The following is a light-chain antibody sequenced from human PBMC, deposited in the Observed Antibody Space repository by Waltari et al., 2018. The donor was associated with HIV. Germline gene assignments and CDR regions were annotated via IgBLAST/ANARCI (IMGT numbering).Light chain of an antibody. CDR3: QQYDNLPWT. CDR2: DAS. CDR1: QDISNY. Sequence: DIQMTQSPSSLSASVGHRVTITCQASQDISNYLNWYQQKPGKAPKLLIYDASNLETGVPSRFSGSGSGTDFTFTISSLQPEDIATYYCQQYDNLPWTFGQGTKVEIK. J-gene: IGKJ1*01. V-gene: IGKV1-33*01.